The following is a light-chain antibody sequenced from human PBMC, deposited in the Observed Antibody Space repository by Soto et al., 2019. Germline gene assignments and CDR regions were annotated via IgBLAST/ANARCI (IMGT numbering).Light chain of an antibody. CDR2: RAS. CDR3: QQYESSPLT. Sequence: EIVLTQSPDTLSLSLGERATLSCRASQSVSSSFLAWYQQKPGQAPRLLIYRASSRDTGIPDRFTGSGSGTDFTLTISRLEPEDFAVYYCQQYESSPLTFGGGTKVEIK. J-gene: IGKJ4*01. CDR1: QSVSSSF. V-gene: IGKV3-20*01.